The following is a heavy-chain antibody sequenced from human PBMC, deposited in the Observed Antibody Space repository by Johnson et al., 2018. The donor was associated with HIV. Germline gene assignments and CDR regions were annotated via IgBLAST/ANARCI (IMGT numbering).Heavy chain of an antibody. V-gene: IGHV3-30*19. J-gene: IGHJ3*02. CDR2: ISYDGTTT. CDR3: AREDVSSGYAGTFDI. CDR1: GFTFTSYG. Sequence: QVQLVESGGGLVQPGGSLRLSCAASGFTFTSYGMHWVRQAPGKGLEWVAVISYDGTTTAYADAVRGRSTISSNISTNTVYLQMNRLSPEDTAVYYCAREDVSSGYAGTFDIWGQGTLVTVSS. D-gene: IGHD5-12*01.